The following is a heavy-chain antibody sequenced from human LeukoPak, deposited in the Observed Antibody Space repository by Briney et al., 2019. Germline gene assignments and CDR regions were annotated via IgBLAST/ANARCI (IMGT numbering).Heavy chain of an antibody. D-gene: IGHD1/OR15-1a*01. Sequence: GGSLRLSCEASGFTFRDHWMHWVRQVPGKGLVWVSRINGDESSTAYADSVKGRFTISRDNARNTLYLQMNSLRVEDTAIYYCARDRAESNWTNHTLFDSWGQGTPVTVSS. V-gene: IGHV3-74*01. J-gene: IGHJ4*02. CDR2: INGDESST. CDR1: GFTFRDHW. CDR3: ARDRAESNWTNHTLFDS.